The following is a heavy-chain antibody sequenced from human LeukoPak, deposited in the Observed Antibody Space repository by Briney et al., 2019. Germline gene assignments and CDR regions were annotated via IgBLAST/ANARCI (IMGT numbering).Heavy chain of an antibody. Sequence: GGSLRLSCAASGFTFSRYGMHWVRQAPGKGLELVSYISRSGNYTNSADSVKGRFTISRDNAKNSLYLQMNSLRAEDTAVYYCARSPLSGSYAYFDYWGQGTLVTVSS. CDR1: GFTFSRYG. D-gene: IGHD1-26*01. J-gene: IGHJ4*02. CDR3: ARSPLSGSYAYFDY. V-gene: IGHV3-21*05. CDR2: ISRSGNYT.